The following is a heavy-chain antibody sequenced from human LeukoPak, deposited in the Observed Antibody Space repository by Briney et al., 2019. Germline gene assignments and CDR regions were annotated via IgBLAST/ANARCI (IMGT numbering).Heavy chain of an antibody. J-gene: IGHJ4*02. CDR1: GFTVSSNY. Sequence: GGSLRLSCAASGFTVSSNYMSWVRLAPGKGLEWVSLYSAGSTYHADSVKGRFTISRDNSKDTLYLQMNSLRAEDTAVYYCATLSSGSYYGPFDYWGQGTLVTVSS. V-gene: IGHV3-53*01. CDR3: ATLSSGSYYGPFDY. D-gene: IGHD3-22*01. CDR2: YSAGST.